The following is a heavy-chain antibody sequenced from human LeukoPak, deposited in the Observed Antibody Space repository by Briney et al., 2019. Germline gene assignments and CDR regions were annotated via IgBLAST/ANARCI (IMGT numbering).Heavy chain of an antibody. J-gene: IGHJ4*02. D-gene: IGHD5-18*01. V-gene: IGHV1-46*01. Sequence: ASVKVSCKASGYTFTSYYMHWVRQAPGQGLEWMGIINPSGGSTSYAQKFQGRVTMTRDTSTSTVYMELSSLRSEDTAVYYCARGGHLEGYSYVAPHFDYWGQGTLVTVSS. CDR1: GYTFTSYY. CDR3: ARGGHLEGYSYVAPHFDY. CDR2: INPSGGST.